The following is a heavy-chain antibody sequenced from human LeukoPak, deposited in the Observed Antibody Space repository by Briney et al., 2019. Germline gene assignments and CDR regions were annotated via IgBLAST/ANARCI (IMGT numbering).Heavy chain of an antibody. Sequence: GGSLRLSCAASGFTFSGSAMHWVRQASGKGLEWVGRIRSKANSYATAYAALVKGRFTISRDDSKNTAYLQMNSLKTEDTAVYYCTRDYGVLFDYWGQGTLVTVSS. V-gene: IGHV3-73*01. J-gene: IGHJ4*02. CDR1: GFTFSGSA. D-gene: IGHD4-17*01. CDR3: TRDYGVLFDY. CDR2: IRSKANSYAT.